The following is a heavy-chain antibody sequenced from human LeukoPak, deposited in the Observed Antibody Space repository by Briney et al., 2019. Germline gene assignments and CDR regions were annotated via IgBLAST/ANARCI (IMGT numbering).Heavy chain of an antibody. D-gene: IGHD4-17*01. J-gene: IGHJ4*02. CDR1: GYTFTSYG. CDR2: ISVYNRKT. Sequence: GASVKVSCKASGYTFTSYGISWVRQAPGQGLEWMGWISVYNRKTNYAQKVQGRVTLTTDTSTSTAYMELRSLRSDDTAVYFCARDPDGDNDFDYWGQGTLVTVSS. V-gene: IGHV1-18*01. CDR3: ARDPDGDNDFDY.